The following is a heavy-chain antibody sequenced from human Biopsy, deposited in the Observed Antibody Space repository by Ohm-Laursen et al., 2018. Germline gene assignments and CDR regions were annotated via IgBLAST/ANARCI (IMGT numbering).Heavy chain of an antibody. D-gene: IGHD3-22*01. CDR3: ARDRGYYSDRTVPGYFDL. J-gene: IGHJ2*01. V-gene: IGHV4-61*03. Sequence: GTLSLTCSVSGGSINSGGHFWGWVRQSPGKGLEWIGYVYYTGSTDYNPSLQSRVTISVDTSKNHFSLRLRSVTPADTAIYYCARDRGYYSDRTVPGYFDLWGRGTLVTVSS. CDR2: VYYTGST. CDR1: GGSINSGGHF.